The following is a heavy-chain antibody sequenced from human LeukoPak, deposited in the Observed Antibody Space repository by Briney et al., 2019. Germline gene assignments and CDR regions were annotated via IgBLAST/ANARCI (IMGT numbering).Heavy chain of an antibody. V-gene: IGHV3-30*03. J-gene: IGHJ3*02. CDR3: ARVYCSSTSCGIDDAFDI. CDR2: ISYDGSNK. D-gene: IGHD2-2*01. CDR1: GFTFSSYG. Sequence: GGSLRLSCAASGFTFSSYGMHWVRQAPGKGLEWVAVISYDGSNKYYADSVKGRFTISRDNSKNSLYLQMNSLRAEDTAVYYCARVYCSSTSCGIDDAFDIWGQGTMVTVSS.